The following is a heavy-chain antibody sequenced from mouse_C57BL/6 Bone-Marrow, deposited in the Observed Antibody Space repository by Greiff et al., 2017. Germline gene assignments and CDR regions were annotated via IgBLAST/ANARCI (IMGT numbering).Heavy chain of an antibody. CDR3: ARYGKGYAMDY. V-gene: IGHV2-6*01. CDR1: GFSLTSYG. Sequence: VQLQESGPGLVAPSQSLSITCTVSGFSLTSYGVDWVRQSPGKGLEWLGVIWGVGSTNYNSALKSRLSISKDNSKSQVFLKMNCLQTDDTAMYYCARYGKGYAMDYWGQGTSVTVSS. D-gene: IGHD2-1*01. CDR2: IWGVGST. J-gene: IGHJ4*01.